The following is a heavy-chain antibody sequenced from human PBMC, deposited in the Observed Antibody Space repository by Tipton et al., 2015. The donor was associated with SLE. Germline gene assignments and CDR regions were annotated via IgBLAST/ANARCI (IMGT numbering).Heavy chain of an antibody. CDR3: ARVGGVWFGAPRTAFDI. V-gene: IGHV4-59*01. Sequence: TLSLTCTVSGGSISSYYWNWMRQPPGKGLEWIGRIHYSGGTNYNPSLKSRVTISVDTSNNHFSLKLSSVTAADTAMYYCARVGGVWFGAPRTAFDIWGQGTLVTVSS. CDR1: GGSISSYY. D-gene: IGHD3-10*01. CDR2: IHYSGGT. J-gene: IGHJ3*02.